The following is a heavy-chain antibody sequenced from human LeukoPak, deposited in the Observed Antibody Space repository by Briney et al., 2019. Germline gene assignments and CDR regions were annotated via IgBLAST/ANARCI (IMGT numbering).Heavy chain of an antibody. D-gene: IGHD2-21*01. Sequence: PGGSLRLSCAASGFTFSSYEMNWVRQAPGKGLEGVANIKQDGSEKYYVDSVKGRFTISRDNAKNSLYLQMNSLRAEDTAGYYCAREAYWRATSCRRYYYYYYMDVWGKGTTVTISS. V-gene: IGHV3-7*03. J-gene: IGHJ6*03. CDR2: IKQDGSEK. CDR3: AREAYWRATSCRRYYYYYYMDV. CDR1: GFTFSSYE.